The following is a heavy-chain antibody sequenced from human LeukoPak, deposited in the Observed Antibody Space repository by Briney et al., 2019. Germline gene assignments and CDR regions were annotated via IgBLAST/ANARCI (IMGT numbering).Heavy chain of an antibody. J-gene: IGHJ4*02. CDR1: GFTFSSYS. CDR2: ISSSSSYI. Sequence: GGSLRLSCAASGFTFSSYSMNWVRQAPGKGLEWVSSISSSSSYIYYADSVKGRFTISRDNAKNSLYLQMNSLRAEDTAVYYCARESVSKVVITSTHFDYWGQGTLVTVSS. V-gene: IGHV3-21*01. CDR3: ARESVSKVVITSTHFDY. D-gene: IGHD3-22*01.